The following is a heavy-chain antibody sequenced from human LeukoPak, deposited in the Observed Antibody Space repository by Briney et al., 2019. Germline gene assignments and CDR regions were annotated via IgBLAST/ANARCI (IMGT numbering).Heavy chain of an antibody. CDR3: ARDRGTTGTPDDAFDI. D-gene: IGHD1-1*01. CDR2: MNPNSGNT. V-gene: IGHV1-8*01. CDR1: GYTFTSYN. Sequence: ASVKVSCKASGYTFTSYNINWVRQATGQGLEWMGWMNPNSGNTGYAQKFQGRVTSTRNTSISTAYMELSSLRSEDTAVYYCARDRGTTGTPDDAFDIWGQGTMVTVSS. J-gene: IGHJ3*02.